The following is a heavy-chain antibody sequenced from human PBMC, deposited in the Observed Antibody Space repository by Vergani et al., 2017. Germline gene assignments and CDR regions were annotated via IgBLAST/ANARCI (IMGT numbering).Heavy chain of an antibody. CDR1: GYTFTSYD. CDR2: MNPNSGNT. Sequence: QVQLVQSGAEVKKPGASLKVSCKASGYTFTSYDINWVRQATGQGLEWMGWMNPNSGNTGYAQKFQGRVTMTRNTSISTAYMELSSLRSEDTAVYYCARGLTDYDXWSGYSDYYYYMDVWGKGTTVTVSS. V-gene: IGHV1-8*01. J-gene: IGHJ6*03. D-gene: IGHD3-3*01. CDR3: ARGLTDYDXWSGYSDYYYYMDV.